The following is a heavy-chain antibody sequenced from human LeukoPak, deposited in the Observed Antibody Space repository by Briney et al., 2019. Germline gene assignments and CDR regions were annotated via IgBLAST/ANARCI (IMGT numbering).Heavy chain of an antibody. Sequence: ASVKVSCKASRYTFTSYDINWVRQATGQGLEWMGWMNPNRGNTGYAQKFQGRVTMTRNTSISTAYMELRSLRSEDSVVYDWARTAYCGGDCYSDWFDPWGQGTMVTVSS. V-gene: IGHV1-8*01. CDR1: RYTFTSYD. D-gene: IGHD2-21*02. CDR3: ARTAYCGGDCYSDWFDP. CDR2: MNPNRGNT. J-gene: IGHJ5*02.